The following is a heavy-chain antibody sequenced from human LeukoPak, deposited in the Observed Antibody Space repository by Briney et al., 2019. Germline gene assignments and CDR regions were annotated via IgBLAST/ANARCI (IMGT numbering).Heavy chain of an antibody. J-gene: IGHJ6*03. Sequence: GASVKVSCKASGGTFSSYAISWVRQAPGQGLEWMGRIIPIFGTANYAQKFQGRATITTDESTSTAYMELSSLRSEDTAVYYCARVVAGYSSSAQRYYYYMDVWGKGTTVTVSS. D-gene: IGHD6-6*01. CDR3: ARVVAGYSSSAQRYYYYMDV. CDR1: GGTFSSYA. CDR2: IIPIFGTA. V-gene: IGHV1-69*05.